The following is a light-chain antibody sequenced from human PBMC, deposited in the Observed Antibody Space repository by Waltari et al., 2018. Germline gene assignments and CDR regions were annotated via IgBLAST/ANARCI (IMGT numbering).Light chain of an antibody. CDR1: SSDVGSYNL. Sequence: QSALTQPASVSGSPGQSITISCTGTSSDVGSYNLVSWYQQHTGKAPKLMIYEGSKRPSGVSNRFSGSKSGNTASLTISGLQAEDEADYYCCSYAGWVFGGGTKLTVL. CDR3: CSYAGWV. V-gene: IGLV2-23*01. J-gene: IGLJ3*02. CDR2: EGS.